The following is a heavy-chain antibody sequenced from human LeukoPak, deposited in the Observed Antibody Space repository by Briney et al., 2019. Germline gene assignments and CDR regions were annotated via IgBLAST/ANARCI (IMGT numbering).Heavy chain of an antibody. Sequence: SVKVSCKASGGTFSSYAISWVRQAPGQGLEWMGRIIPIFGTANYAQKFQGRVTITTDESTSTAYMELSSLRSEDTAVYYCASSSIAASRLLGGNSDYWGQGTLVTVSS. J-gene: IGHJ4*02. V-gene: IGHV1-69*05. CDR2: IIPIFGTA. D-gene: IGHD2-15*01. CDR3: ASSSIAASRLLGGNSDY. CDR1: GGTFSSYA.